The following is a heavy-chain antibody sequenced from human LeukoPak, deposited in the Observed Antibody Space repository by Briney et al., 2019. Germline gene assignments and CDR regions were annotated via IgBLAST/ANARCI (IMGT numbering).Heavy chain of an antibody. Sequence: GGSLRLSCAASGFTFSNYWMSWVRQAPGKGLEWVANINRDGSEKYYVDSVKGRFTISRDNAKNSLYLQMNSLRAEDTALYYCARDGDILTGYYSDYWGQGTLVTVSS. CDR3: ARDGDILTGYYSDY. J-gene: IGHJ4*02. CDR2: INRDGSEK. D-gene: IGHD3-9*01. CDR1: GFTFSNYW. V-gene: IGHV3-7*01.